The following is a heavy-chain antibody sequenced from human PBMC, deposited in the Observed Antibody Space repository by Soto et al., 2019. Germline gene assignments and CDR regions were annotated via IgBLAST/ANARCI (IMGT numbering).Heavy chain of an antibody. CDR3: ARDRSDGYGYYYGMDA. CDR1: GGTFSSYA. D-gene: IGHD6-19*01. J-gene: IGHJ6*02. CDR2: IIPIFGTA. V-gene: IGHV1-69*13. Sequence: ASVKVSCKASGGTFSSYAISWVRQAPGQGLEWMGGIIPIFGTANYAQKFQGRVTITADESTSTAYMELSSLRSEDTAVYYCARDRSDGYGYYYGMDAWGQGTTVTVSS.